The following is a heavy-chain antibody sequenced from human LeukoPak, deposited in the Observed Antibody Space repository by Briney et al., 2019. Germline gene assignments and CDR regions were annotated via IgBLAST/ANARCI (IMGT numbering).Heavy chain of an antibody. CDR3: ARGGSGCYDY. CDR2: IHSDGSST. CDR1: GFTFTSYW. J-gene: IGHJ4*02. D-gene: IGHD6-19*01. Sequence: GGSLRLSCAASGFTFTSYWMHWVRQAPGKGLVWISHIHSDGSSTSYADSVTGRFTISRDDAKNMVYLQMNGLRTEDTAVYYCARGGSGCYDYWGQGTLVTVSS. V-gene: IGHV3-74*01.